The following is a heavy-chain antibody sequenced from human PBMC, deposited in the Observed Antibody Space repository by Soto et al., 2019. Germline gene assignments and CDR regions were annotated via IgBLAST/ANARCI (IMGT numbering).Heavy chain of an antibody. V-gene: IGHV1-18*01. Sequence: SVRVSCKTSGYIFTNYGITWVRQAPGQGLEWVGWISGHNDNTKYAQKVQGRVTLTTDTSTSTAYMELRNLISDDTAVYHCARCRGSSGYFWFDPWGQGTLVTVSS. CDR1: GYIFTNYG. CDR3: ARCRGSSGYFWFDP. CDR2: ISGHNDNT. D-gene: IGHD5-12*01. J-gene: IGHJ5*02.